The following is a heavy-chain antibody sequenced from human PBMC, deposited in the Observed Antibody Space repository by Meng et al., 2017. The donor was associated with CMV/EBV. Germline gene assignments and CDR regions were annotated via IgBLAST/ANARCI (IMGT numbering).Heavy chain of an antibody. V-gene: IGHV3-30*02. D-gene: IGHD3-3*01. CDR2: IRYDGSNK. Sequence: SYGMHGGRQAPGKGLEWVAFIRYDGSNKYYADSVKGRFTISRDNAKNTLYLQMNSLRAEDTAVYYCARDNAASYYDFWSGYYTSLDYWGQGTLVTVSS. CDR1: SYG. CDR3: ARDNAASYYDFWSGYYTSLDY. J-gene: IGHJ4*02.